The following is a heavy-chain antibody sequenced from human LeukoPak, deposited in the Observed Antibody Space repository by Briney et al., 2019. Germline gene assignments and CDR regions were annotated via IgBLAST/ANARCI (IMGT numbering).Heavy chain of an antibody. V-gene: IGHV1-69*04. D-gene: IGHD1-1*01. CDR3: ASSRAGGRERYYYYGMDV. CDR2: IIPILGIA. J-gene: IGHJ6*02. Sequence: SVKVSCKASGGTFSSYAISWVRQAPGQGLEWMGRIIPILGIANYAQKFQGRVTITADKSTSTAYMELSSLRSEDTAVYYCASSRAGGRERYYYYGMDVWGQGTTVTVSS. CDR1: GGTFSSYA.